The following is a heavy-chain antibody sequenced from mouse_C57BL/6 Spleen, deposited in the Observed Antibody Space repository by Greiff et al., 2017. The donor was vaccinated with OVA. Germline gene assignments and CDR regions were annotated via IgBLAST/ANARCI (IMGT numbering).Heavy chain of an antibody. CDR2: ISSGGSYT. D-gene: IGHD3-3*01. CDR1: GFTFSSYG. V-gene: IGHV5-6*01. CDR3: ARGEGRGDWYFDV. Sequence: EVQLVESGGDLVKPGGSLKLSCAASGFTFSSYGMSWVRQTPDKRLEWVATISSGGSYTYYPDSVKGRFTISRDNAKNTLYLQMSSLKSEDTAMFYCARGEGRGDWYFDVWGTETTVTVSS. J-gene: IGHJ1*03.